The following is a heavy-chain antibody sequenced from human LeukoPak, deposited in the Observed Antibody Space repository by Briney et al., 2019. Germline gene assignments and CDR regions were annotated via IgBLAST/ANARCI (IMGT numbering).Heavy chain of an antibody. V-gene: IGHV4-59*01. D-gene: IGHD2-2*01. CDR2: IYYSGST. CDR1: GGSISSYY. Sequence: SETLSLTCTVSGGSISSYYWSWIRQPPGKGLEWIGYIYYSGSTNYNPSLKSRVTISVDTSKNQFSLKLSPVTAADTAVYYCARDREYQLLSQGAFDIWGRGTMVTVSS. CDR3: ARDREYQLLSQGAFDI. J-gene: IGHJ3*02.